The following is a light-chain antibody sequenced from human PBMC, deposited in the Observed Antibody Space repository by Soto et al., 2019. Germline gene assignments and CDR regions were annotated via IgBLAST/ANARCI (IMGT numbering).Light chain of an antibody. CDR1: SSDVGGYNY. Sequence: QSVLTQPPSASGSPGQSVTISCTGTSSDVGGYNYVSWYQQHPGKAPKLMIYEVSKRPSGVPDRFSGSKSGNTASLTVSGLQAEDEADYYFSSYAGSNSLYVFGTGTKLTVL. J-gene: IGLJ1*01. CDR3: SSYAGSNSLYV. CDR2: EVS. V-gene: IGLV2-8*01.